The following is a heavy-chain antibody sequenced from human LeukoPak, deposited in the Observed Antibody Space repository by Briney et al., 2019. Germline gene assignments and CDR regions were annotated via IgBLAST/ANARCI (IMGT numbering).Heavy chain of an antibody. CDR1: GFTFSSYG. J-gene: IGHJ4*02. CDR2: ILYDGSNK. D-gene: IGHD3-16*02. Sequence: GGSLRLSCAASGFTFSSYGMHWVRQAPGKGLEWVAFILYDGSNKYYADSVKGRFTISRDNSKNTLYPQMNTLRAEDTAVYYCAKVEGYMYVWGSYRPNYFDCWGQGTLVTVSS. V-gene: IGHV3-30*02. CDR3: AKVEGYMYVWGSYRPNYFDC.